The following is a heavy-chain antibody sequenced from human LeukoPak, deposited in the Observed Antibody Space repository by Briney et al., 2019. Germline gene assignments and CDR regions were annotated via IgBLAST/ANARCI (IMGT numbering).Heavy chain of an antibody. CDR3: ARELIAAAGDENGMDV. CDR2: IWYDGSNK. J-gene: IGHJ6*02. V-gene: IGHV3-33*01. D-gene: IGHD6-13*01. Sequence: GGPLRLSCAASGFTFSNFGMHWVRQAPGKGLEWVAVIWYDGSNKYYADSVKGRFTISRDNSKNTLYLQMNSLRAEDTAVYYCARELIAAAGDENGMDVWGQGTTVTVSS. CDR1: GFTFSNFG.